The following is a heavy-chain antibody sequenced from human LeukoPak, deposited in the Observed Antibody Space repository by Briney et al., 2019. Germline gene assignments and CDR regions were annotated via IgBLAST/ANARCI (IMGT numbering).Heavy chain of an antibody. D-gene: IGHD3-10*01. J-gene: IGHJ3*02. Sequence: PSETLSLTCAVSGGSISSGDYYWSWIRQPPGKGLEWIGYIYYSGSTYYNPSLKSRVTISVDTSKNQFSLKLSSVTAADTAVYYCARETSYGSGSYSAFDIWGQGTMVTVSS. V-gene: IGHV4-30-4*01. CDR1: GGSISSGDYY. CDR3: ARETSYGSGSYSAFDI. CDR2: IYYSGST.